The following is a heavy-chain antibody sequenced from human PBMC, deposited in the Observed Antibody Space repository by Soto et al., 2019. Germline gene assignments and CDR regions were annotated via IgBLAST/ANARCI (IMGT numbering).Heavy chain of an antibody. Sequence: SETLSLTRTVSGGSISSGDYYWSWIRHPPGKGLEWIGYIYYSGSTYYNPSLKSRVTISVDTSKNQFSLKLSSVTAADTAVYYCAREDGTSYGMDVRGQGTTVTVSS. CDR3: AREDGTSYGMDV. D-gene: IGHD1-1*01. V-gene: IGHV4-30-4*01. J-gene: IGHJ6*02. CDR1: GGSISSGDYY. CDR2: IYYSGST.